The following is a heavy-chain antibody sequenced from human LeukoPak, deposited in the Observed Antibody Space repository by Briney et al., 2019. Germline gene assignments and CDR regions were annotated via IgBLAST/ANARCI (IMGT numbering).Heavy chain of an antibody. V-gene: IGHV4-39*01. CDR1: GGSISSSSYY. Sequence: PSETLSLTCNVSGGSISSSSYYWGWIRQPPGKGLEWIGSIYYSGSTYYNPSLKSRVTISVDTSKNQFSLKLSSVTAADTAVYYCARFPLQHIVVVTATSDAFDIWGQGTMVTVSS. J-gene: IGHJ3*02. CDR3: ARFPLQHIVVVTATSDAFDI. CDR2: IYYSGST. D-gene: IGHD2-21*02.